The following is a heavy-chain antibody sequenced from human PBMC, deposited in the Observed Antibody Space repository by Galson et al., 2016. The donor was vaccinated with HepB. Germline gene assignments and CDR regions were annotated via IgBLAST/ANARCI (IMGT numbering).Heavy chain of an antibody. CDR3: SGSFRGSGSYGPGPNYYYYMDV. V-gene: IGHV3-53*01. CDR1: GFAVSSNY. J-gene: IGHJ6*03. D-gene: IGHD3-10*01. CDR2: IYSGGTT. Sequence: SLRLSCAASGFAVSSNYMSWVRQAPGKGLEWVSVIYSGGTTYYADSVKGRFTISRDNSRNTLYLQMNSLRAEDTAVYYCSGSFRGSGSYGPGPNYYYYMDVWGKGTTVTVSS.